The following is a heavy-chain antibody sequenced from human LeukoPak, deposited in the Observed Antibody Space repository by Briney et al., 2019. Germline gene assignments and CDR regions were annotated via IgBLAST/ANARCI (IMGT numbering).Heavy chain of an antibody. J-gene: IGHJ3*02. CDR3: ATDGPGSYYDSSGHNPMAI. Sequence: ASVKVSCKVSGYTLTELSMHWVRQAPGKGLEWMGGFDPEDGETIYAQKFQGRVTMTEDTSTDTAYMELSSLRSEDTAVYYCATDGPGSYYDSSGHNPMAIWGQGTMVTVSS. V-gene: IGHV1-24*01. D-gene: IGHD3-22*01. CDR2: FDPEDGET. CDR1: GYTLTELS.